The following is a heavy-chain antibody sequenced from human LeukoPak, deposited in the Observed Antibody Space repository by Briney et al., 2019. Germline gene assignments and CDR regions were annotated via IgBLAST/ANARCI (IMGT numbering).Heavy chain of an antibody. CDR1: GYTFTSYG. D-gene: IGHD1-26*01. V-gene: IGHV1-18*01. J-gene: IGHJ4*02. CDR3: ARWVRGRYSGSYYPDY. Sequence: ASVKVSCKASGYTFTSYGISWVRQAPGQGLEWMGWISAYNGNTNYAQKLQGRVTMTTDTSTSTAYMELRSLRSDHTAVYYCARWVRGRYSGSYYPDYWGQGTLVTVSS. CDR2: ISAYNGNT.